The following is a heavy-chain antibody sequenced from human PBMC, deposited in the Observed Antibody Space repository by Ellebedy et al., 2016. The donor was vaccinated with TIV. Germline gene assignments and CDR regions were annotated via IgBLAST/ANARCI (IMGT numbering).Heavy chain of an antibody. CDR1: GYSISSGYF. J-gene: IGHJ5*02. V-gene: IGHV4-38-2*02. CDR2: IYHSGTT. Sequence: MPSETLSLTCTVSGYSISSGYFWGWIRQPPGKGLEWIGSIYHSGTTYYNPSLKSRVTISVDTSKNQFSLKLRSVTAADTAVYYCARDRGAASFDPWGQGALATVSS. CDR3: ARDRGAASFDP. D-gene: IGHD6-25*01.